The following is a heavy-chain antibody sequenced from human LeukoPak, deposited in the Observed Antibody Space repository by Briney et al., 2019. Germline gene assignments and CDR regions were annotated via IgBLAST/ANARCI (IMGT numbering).Heavy chain of an antibody. J-gene: IGHJ4*02. Sequence: GGSLRLSCAASGFTFSSYSMNWVRQAPGKGLEWVSYISSSSSTIYYADSVKGRFTISRNNAKNSLYLQMNSLRAEDTAVYYCARDSDYYGSGSRFDCWGQGTLVTVSS. D-gene: IGHD3-10*01. CDR3: ARDSDYYGSGSRFDC. CDR1: GFTFSSYS. V-gene: IGHV3-48*04. CDR2: ISSSSSTI.